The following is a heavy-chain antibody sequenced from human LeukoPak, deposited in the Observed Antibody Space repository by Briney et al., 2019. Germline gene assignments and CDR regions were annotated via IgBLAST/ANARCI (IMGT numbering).Heavy chain of an antibody. CDR2: IYYSGST. CDR1: GDSISSYY. J-gene: IGHJ2*01. V-gene: IGHV4-59*01. CDR3: ARLQRITMAGPDYWYFDL. D-gene: IGHD3-10*01. Sequence: PSETLTLTCTVSGDSISSYYWIWIPQPTEKGLEWIGYIYYSGSTNYNPSLKSRVTISVDTSKTQFSLKMNYVTAADTAVYYCARLQRITMAGPDYWYFDLWGRGTLVTVSS.